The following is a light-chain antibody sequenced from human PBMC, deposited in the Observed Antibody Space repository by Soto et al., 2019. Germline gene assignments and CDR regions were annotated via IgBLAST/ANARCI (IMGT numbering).Light chain of an antibody. CDR1: QRVSSG. CDR3: QQYHNWPPIT. Sequence: EIVLTQSPGTLSLSPGERATLSCRASQRVSSGYLAWYQQKPGQAPRLLIYGASTRATGIPARFSGSGSGTEFTLTISNLQSEDFAVYFCQQYHNWPPITFGQGTRLEIK. CDR2: GAS. V-gene: IGKV3D-15*01. J-gene: IGKJ5*01.